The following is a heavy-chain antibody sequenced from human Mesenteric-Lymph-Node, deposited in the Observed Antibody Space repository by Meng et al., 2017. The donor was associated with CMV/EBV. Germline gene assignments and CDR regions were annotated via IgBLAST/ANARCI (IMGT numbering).Heavy chain of an antibody. CDR1: GGSIYSANYY. V-gene: IGHV4-30-4*08. D-gene: IGHD3-3*01. CDR3: ARGLRDVAFGVNWFDP. J-gene: IGHJ5*02. Sequence: TLSLTCTVSGGSIYSANYYWSWIRQPPGKGLEWIGYIYYSGPTYYNPSLKSRLTMSVDTSKNQFSLNLSSVTAADTAVYYCARGLRDVAFGVNWFDPRGQGTLVTVSS. CDR2: IYYSGPT.